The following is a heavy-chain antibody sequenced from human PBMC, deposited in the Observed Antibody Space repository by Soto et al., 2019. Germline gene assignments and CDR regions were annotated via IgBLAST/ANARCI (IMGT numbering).Heavy chain of an antibody. V-gene: IGHV4-31*01. J-gene: IGHJ6*02. CDR3: ARFFVIVPGGGGIDV. Sequence: SETLSLTCTVSGDSIRSGGYYWTWIRQHPGKGVEGKGYIWFSVSTPYNPSLKCPVTILLDTSKNRFSLKLSSLTAAGTVVYYCARFFVIVPGGGGIDVWGQGTTVTVSS. CDR1: GDSIRSGGYY. CDR2: IWFSVST. D-gene: IGHD2-2*01.